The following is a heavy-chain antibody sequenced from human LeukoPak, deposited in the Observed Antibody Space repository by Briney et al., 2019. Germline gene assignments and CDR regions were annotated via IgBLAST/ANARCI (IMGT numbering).Heavy chain of an antibody. D-gene: IGHD3-10*01. CDR1: GFTFSGSA. CDR2: IRSKANSYAT. J-gene: IGHJ6*04. Sequence: PGGSLKLSCAASGFTFSGSAMHWVRQASGKGLECVGRIRSKANSYATAYAASVKGRFTISRDDSKNTAYLQMNSLKTEDTAVYYCTRRGPMVRGVSHPNYYYYGMDVWGKGTTVTVSS. V-gene: IGHV3-73*01. CDR3: TRRGPMVRGVSHPNYYYYGMDV.